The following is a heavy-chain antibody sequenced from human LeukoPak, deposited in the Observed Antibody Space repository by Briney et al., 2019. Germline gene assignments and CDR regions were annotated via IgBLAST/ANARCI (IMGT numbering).Heavy chain of an antibody. Sequence: GGSLRLSCAASGFTFSSYAMGWVRQAPGKGLEWVSAISGSGGSTYYADSVKGRFTISRDNSKNTLYLQMNSLRAEDTAVYYCAKDRGYTYYYDSSGTEGYWGQGTLVTVSS. V-gene: IGHV3-23*01. J-gene: IGHJ4*02. CDR3: AKDRGYTYYYDSSGTEGY. D-gene: IGHD3-22*01. CDR2: ISGSGGST. CDR1: GFTFSSYA.